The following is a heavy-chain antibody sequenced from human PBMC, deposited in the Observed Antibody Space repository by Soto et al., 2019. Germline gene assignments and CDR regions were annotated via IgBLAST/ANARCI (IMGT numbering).Heavy chain of an antibody. CDR1: GYTFTSCG. Sequence: ASVKVSCKASGYTFTSCGISWVRQAPGQGLEWMGWISAYSGNTNYAQKLQGRVTMTTDTSTSTAYMELRSLRPDDTAVYYCAMPYYDFWSGLDYWGQGTLVTVSS. D-gene: IGHD3-3*01. CDR3: AMPYYDFWSGLDY. V-gene: IGHV1-18*01. J-gene: IGHJ4*02. CDR2: ISAYSGNT.